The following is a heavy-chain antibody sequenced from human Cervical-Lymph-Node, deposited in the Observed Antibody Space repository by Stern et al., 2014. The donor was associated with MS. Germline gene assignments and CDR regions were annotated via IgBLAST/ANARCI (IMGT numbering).Heavy chain of an antibody. CDR3: ASFSAAVGTLLY. Sequence: QEQLVQSGAEVKKPGASVKVSCKASGDTFTKYGFGWVRQAPGQGLEWMGWISAYNGNTNYAQKFQDRVTMTTDTSTTTAYMELRSLRSDDTAVFYCASFSAAVGTLLYWGQGTPVTVSS. V-gene: IGHV1-18*01. CDR1: GDTFTKYG. D-gene: IGHD6-13*01. J-gene: IGHJ4*02. CDR2: ISAYNGNT.